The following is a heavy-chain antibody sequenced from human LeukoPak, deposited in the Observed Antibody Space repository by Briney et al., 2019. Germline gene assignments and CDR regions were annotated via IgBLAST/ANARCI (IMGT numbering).Heavy chain of an antibody. CDR2: IYYDGSNK. D-gene: IGHD6-13*01. J-gene: IGHJ6*01. Sequence: GGSLRLSCAASGFTFSSYGMHWVRQAPGKGLEWVALIYYDGSNKYYADSVKGRFTISRDKDKKTLYLQMNSLRANDTAVYYCSGDKYSSSWYTSNSYYYGMVSLGQGTTVTVSS. CDR1: GFTFSSYG. CDR3: SGDKYSSSWYTSNSYYYGMVS. V-gene: IGHV3-33*01.